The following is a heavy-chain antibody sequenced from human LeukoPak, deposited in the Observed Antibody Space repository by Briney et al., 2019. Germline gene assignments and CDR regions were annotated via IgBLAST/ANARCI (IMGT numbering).Heavy chain of an antibody. CDR2: LFYGGNT. CDR1: GGSISGYY. J-gene: IGHJ5*02. CDR3: ARSASGSTRFRFDA. V-gene: IGHV4-59*01. Sequence: PSETLSLTCTASGGSISGYYWSWIRQSPGKGLESIGYLFYGGNTNYNPSFKSRVTMSANTSKKQVSLELNSVTAADTAVYYCARSASGSTRFRFDAWGQGTQVAVSS. D-gene: IGHD3-10*01.